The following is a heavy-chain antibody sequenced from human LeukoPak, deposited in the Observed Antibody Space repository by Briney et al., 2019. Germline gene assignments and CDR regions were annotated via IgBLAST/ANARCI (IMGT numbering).Heavy chain of an antibody. Sequence: ASVKVSCKASGYTFTSYGISWVRQAPGQGLEWMGWISAYNGNTNYARKLQGRVTMTTDTSTSTAYMELRSLRSDDTAVYYCARVSTIFGVATGMDVWGKGTTVTVSS. CDR1: GYTFTSYG. CDR3: ARVSTIFGVATGMDV. D-gene: IGHD3-3*01. V-gene: IGHV1-18*01. CDR2: ISAYNGNT. J-gene: IGHJ6*04.